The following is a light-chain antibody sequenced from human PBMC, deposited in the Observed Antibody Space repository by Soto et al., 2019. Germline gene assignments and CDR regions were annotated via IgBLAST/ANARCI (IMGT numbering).Light chain of an antibody. CDR3: QQLNSYPPT. V-gene: IGKV1-9*01. CDR1: QGINSY. Sequence: DIQLTQSPSVLSASVGDRVTITCLASQGINSYLAWYQQKPGKVPKLLIYAASTLHSGVPSRFRGSGSGTEFTLTISSLQPEDFATYYCQQLNSYPPTFGQGTKVEIK. CDR2: AAS. J-gene: IGKJ1*01.